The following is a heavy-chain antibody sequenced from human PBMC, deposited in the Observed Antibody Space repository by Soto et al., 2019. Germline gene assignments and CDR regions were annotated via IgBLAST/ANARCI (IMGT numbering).Heavy chain of an antibody. CDR1: GYTFTSYG. Sequence: GASVKVSCKASGYTFTSYGISWARQAPGQGLEWMGWISAYNGGTNYAQKFQGWVTMTRDTSISTAYMELSRLRSDDTAVYYCARSKNYDILTGPHDAFDIWGQGTMVTVSS. J-gene: IGHJ3*02. CDR3: ARSKNYDILTGPHDAFDI. CDR2: ISAYNGGT. V-gene: IGHV1-18*01. D-gene: IGHD3-9*01.